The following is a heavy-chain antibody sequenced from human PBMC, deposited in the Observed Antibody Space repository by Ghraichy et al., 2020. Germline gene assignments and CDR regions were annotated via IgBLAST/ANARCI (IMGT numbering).Heavy chain of an antibody. CDR1: GFTFSSYA. V-gene: IGHV3-30-3*01. D-gene: IGHD6-6*01. CDR2: ISYDGSNK. CDR3: ARLGIAARYFDY. J-gene: IGHJ4*02. Sequence: GESLNISCAASGFTFSSYAMHWVRQAPGKGLEWVAVISYDGSNKYYADSVKGRFTISRDNSKNTLYLQMNSLRAEDTAVYYCARLGIAARYFDYWGQGTLVTVSS.